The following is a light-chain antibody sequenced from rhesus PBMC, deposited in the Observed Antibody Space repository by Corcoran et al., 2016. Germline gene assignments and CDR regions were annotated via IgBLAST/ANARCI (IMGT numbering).Light chain of an antibody. V-gene: IGKV1-25*01. J-gene: IGKJ2*01. Sequence: DIQMTQSPSSLSASVGDRVTITCRASQDITNDLAWYQQKPGETPKLLIYEASTLKHNFPSRYSDSGSGTDFTLTINSLQSEDFATYHCTQDYTTPYNFGQGTKLEIK. CDR3: TQDYTTPYN. CDR2: EAS. CDR1: QDITND.